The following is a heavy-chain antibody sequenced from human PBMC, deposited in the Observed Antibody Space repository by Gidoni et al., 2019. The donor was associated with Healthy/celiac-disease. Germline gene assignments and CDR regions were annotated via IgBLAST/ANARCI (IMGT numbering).Heavy chain of an antibody. Sequence: QVQLVESGGGVVQPGRSLRLSCAASGFTFSSYGMHWVRQAPGKGLEWVAVIWYDGSNKYYADSVKGRFTISRDNSKNTLYLQMNSLRAEDTAVYYCARDWAGDPQGAADYWGQGTLVTVSS. V-gene: IGHV3-33*01. D-gene: IGHD6-19*01. CDR3: ARDWAGDPQGAADY. J-gene: IGHJ4*02. CDR1: GFTFSSYG. CDR2: IWYDGSNK.